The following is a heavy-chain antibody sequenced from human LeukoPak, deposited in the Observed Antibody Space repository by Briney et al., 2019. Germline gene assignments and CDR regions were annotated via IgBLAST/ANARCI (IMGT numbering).Heavy chain of an antibody. Sequence: SETLSLTCTVSGTFISNYYWSWIRQPPGKGLEWIGYIYYSGSTYYNPSLKSRVTISVDTSKNQFSLKLGSVTAADTAVYYCARADYGDYGVDYWGQGTLVTVSS. CDR2: IYYSGST. J-gene: IGHJ4*02. D-gene: IGHD4-17*01. V-gene: IGHV4-59*12. CDR3: ARADYGDYGVDY. CDR1: GTFISNYY.